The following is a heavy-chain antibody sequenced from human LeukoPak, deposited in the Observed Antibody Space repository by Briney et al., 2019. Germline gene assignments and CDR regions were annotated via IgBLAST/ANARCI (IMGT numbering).Heavy chain of an antibody. CDR3: ARGYRHVNLLPDV. D-gene: IGHD3-16*02. Sequence: GGSLRLSCAASGLTFSSYSMNWVRQAPGKGLEWVSSISSSSSYIYYADSVKGRFTISRDNAKNSLYLQMNGLRAEGTAWYYCARGYRHVNLLPDVCGEGATVTVSS. CDR2: ISSSSSYI. V-gene: IGHV3-21*01. CDR1: GLTFSSYS. J-gene: IGHJ6*04.